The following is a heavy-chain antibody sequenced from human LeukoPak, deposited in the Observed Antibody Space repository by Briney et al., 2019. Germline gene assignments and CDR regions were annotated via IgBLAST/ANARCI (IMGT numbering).Heavy chain of an antibody. Sequence: SETLSLTCTVSGGSISSGDYYWSWIRQPPGKGLEWIGYIYYSGSTNYNPSLKSRVTISVDTSKNQFSLKLSSVTAADTAVYYCASGGPGFPRSFDYWGQGTLVTVSS. CDR1: GGSISSGDYY. V-gene: IGHV4-61*08. CDR3: ASGGPGFPRSFDY. CDR2: IYYSGST. J-gene: IGHJ4*02.